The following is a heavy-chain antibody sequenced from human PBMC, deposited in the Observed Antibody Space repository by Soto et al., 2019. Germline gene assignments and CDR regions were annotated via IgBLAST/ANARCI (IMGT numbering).Heavy chain of an antibody. V-gene: IGHV4-34*01. CDR2: INHSGST. Sequence: SEALSLTCAVHGGSCIVYYWSWIRQPPGKGLEWIGEINHSGSTNYNPSLKSRVTISVDTYKNQFSLKLSSVTAADTAVYYCPQLAQGGGFDYWGQGTLVIVSS. CDR3: PQLAQGGGFDY. J-gene: IGHJ4*02. D-gene: IGHD2-2*01. CDR1: GGSCIVYY.